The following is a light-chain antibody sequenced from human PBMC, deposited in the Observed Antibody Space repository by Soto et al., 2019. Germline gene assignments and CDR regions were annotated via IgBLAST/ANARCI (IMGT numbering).Light chain of an antibody. CDR3: QQYGSSLGT. V-gene: IGKV3-20*01. J-gene: IGKJ2*01. Sequence: EIVLTQSPGTLSLSPGERATLSCRASQSVGSSYLAWYQQKPGRAPRLLIYAASTRAAGVPDRFSGSESGTDFTLTISRLEPEDFAVYYCQQYGSSLGTFGQGTNLEIK. CDR2: AAS. CDR1: QSVGSSY.